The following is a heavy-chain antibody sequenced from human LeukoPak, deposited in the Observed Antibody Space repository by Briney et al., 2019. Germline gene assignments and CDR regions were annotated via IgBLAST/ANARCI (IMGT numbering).Heavy chain of an antibody. CDR2: ISAYNGNP. CDR1: GYTFTSYG. CDR3: ARDPYCGGDCYSYNWFDP. D-gene: IGHD2-21*02. J-gene: IGHJ5*02. V-gene: IGHV1-18*01. Sequence: SGTVSCKASGYTFTSYGISWVRQAHGEGSEWMGWISAYNGNPTYAQPLQARVTMTPHTSTTTAYMELRSLTSDATAVYYCARDPYCGGDCYSYNWFDPWGQGTLVTVSS.